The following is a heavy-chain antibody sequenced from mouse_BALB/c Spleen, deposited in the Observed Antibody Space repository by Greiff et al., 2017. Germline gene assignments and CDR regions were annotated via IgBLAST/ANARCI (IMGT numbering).Heavy chain of an antibody. V-gene: IGHV1-54*01. CDR2: INPGSGGT. Sequence: VQLQQSGAELVRPGTSVKVSCKASGYAFTNYLIEWVKQRPGQGLEWIGVINPGSGGTNYNEKFKGKATLTADKSSSTAYMQLSSLTSDDSAVYFGARSLYDYDGWFAYWGQGTLVTVSA. CDR3: ARSLYDYDGWFAY. J-gene: IGHJ3*01. D-gene: IGHD2-4*01. CDR1: GYAFTNYL.